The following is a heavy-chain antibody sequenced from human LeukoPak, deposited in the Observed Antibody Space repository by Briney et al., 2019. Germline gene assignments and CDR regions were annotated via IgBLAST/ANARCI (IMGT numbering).Heavy chain of an antibody. V-gene: IGHV1-69*05. D-gene: IGHD2-21*01. CDR1: GYTFTGYY. Sequence: ASVKVSCKASGYTFTGYYMHWVRQAPGQGLEWMGGIIPIFGTANYAQKFQGRVTITTDESTSTAYMELSSLRSEDTAVYYCARDQRRHHEGHYSYYYIDVWGQGTTVTVSS. CDR3: ARDQRRHHEGHYSYYYIDV. J-gene: IGHJ6*03. CDR2: IIPIFGTA.